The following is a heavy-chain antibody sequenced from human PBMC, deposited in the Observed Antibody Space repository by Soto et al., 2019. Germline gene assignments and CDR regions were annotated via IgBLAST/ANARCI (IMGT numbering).Heavy chain of an antibody. J-gene: IGHJ4*02. CDR1: GFTFSSHW. CDR2: INSDGSST. Sequence: GGFLRLSCAVSGFTFSSHWMHWVRQAPGKGLVWVSRINSDGSSTNYADSVKGRFTISRDNAKNTLYLQMNSLGADDTAVYYCARDSSPYYDFWSGFYTYFDYWGQGALVTVSS. V-gene: IGHV3-74*01. D-gene: IGHD3-3*01. CDR3: ARDSSPYYDFWSGFYTYFDY.